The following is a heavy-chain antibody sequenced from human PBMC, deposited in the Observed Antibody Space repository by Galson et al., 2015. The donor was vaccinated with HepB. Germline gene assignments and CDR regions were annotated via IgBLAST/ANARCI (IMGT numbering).Heavy chain of an antibody. D-gene: IGHD3-22*01. CDR2: ISAYNGNT. CDR3: ARATYYYDSSGYFRRRAEYFQH. CDR1: GYTFTSYG. Sequence: CKASGYTFTSYGISWVRQAPGQGLEWMGWISAYNGNTNYAQKLQGRVTMTTDTSTSTAYMELRSLRSDDTAVYYCARATYYYDSSGYFRRRAEYFQHWGQGTLVTVSS. J-gene: IGHJ1*01. V-gene: IGHV1-18*04.